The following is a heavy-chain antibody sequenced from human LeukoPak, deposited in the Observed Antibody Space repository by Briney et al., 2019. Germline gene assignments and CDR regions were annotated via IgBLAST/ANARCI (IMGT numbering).Heavy chain of an antibody. V-gene: IGHV4-34*01. J-gene: IGHJ4*02. Sequence: SETLSLTCAVYGGSFSGYYWSWIRQPPGKGLEWIGEINHSGSTNYNPSLKSRVTISVDTSKNQFSLKLSSVTAADAAEYYCAREAGGSGSYFIDYWGQGTLVTVSS. D-gene: IGHD3-10*01. CDR2: INHSGST. CDR1: GGSFSGYY. CDR3: AREAGGSGSYFIDY.